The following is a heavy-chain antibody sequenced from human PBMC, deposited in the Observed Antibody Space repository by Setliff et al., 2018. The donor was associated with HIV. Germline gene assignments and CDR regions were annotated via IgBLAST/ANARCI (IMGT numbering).Heavy chain of an antibody. J-gene: IGHJ4*02. Sequence: PGESLKISCAASGFTFSGFWMTWVRQAPGEGLEWVANINEDGSEKYYVDSVKGRFTISRDNSQNSLYLQINSLSAEDTAVYYCARILSTTPPKYWGQGSLVTVSS. D-gene: IGHD5-12*01. CDR3: ARILSTTPPKY. V-gene: IGHV3-7*01. CDR2: INEDGSEK. CDR1: GFTFSGFW.